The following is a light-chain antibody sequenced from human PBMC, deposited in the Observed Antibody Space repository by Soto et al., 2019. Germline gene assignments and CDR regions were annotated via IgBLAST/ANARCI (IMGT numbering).Light chain of an antibody. CDR1: SSDVGSHNL. V-gene: IGLV2-23*01. J-gene: IGLJ1*01. CDR3: CSFAGSGIYG. Sequence: QSVLTQPASVSGSPGQSITISCTGTSSDVGSHNLVSWYQHYPGEVPKLIIFEASKRPSGVSNSFSGSKSGSTASLTIYGLQAEDEADYYCCSFAGSGIYGFRTGTKVSVL. CDR2: EAS.